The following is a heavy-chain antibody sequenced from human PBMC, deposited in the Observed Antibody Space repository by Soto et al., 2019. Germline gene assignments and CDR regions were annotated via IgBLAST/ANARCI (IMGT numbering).Heavy chain of an antibody. D-gene: IGHD3-3*01. J-gene: IGHJ3*02. V-gene: IGHV3-13*01. CDR1: GFTFSSSD. CDR3: ARADRSGLLDI. CDR2: IGTAGDT. Sequence: GGSLRLSCAASGFTFSSSDTHWVRQATTTGLEWVSAIGTAGDTYYAGSVKGRFTISRENAKNSLYLQMNSLRAEDTAVYYCARADRSGLLDIWGQGTMVTVSS.